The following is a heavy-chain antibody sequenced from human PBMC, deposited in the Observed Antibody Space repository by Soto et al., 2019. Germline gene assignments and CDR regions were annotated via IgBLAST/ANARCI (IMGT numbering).Heavy chain of an antibody. CDR1: GFAFNMYG. CDR3: VKSGMGVVVPAAIVRIDYYYYGMDV. D-gene: IGHD2-2*01. J-gene: IGHJ6*02. V-gene: IGHV3-64D*06. Sequence: PGGSLRLSCSASGFAFNMYGVHWVRQAPGKGLQYVSAISSSGDSTYYADSVKGRFTISRDNSKNTLYLQMSSLRAEDTAVYYCVKSGMGVVVPAAIVRIDYYYYGMDVWGQGTTVTVSS. CDR2: ISSSGDST.